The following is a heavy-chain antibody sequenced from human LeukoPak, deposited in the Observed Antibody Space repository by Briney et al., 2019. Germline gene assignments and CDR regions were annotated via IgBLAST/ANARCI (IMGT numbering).Heavy chain of an antibody. D-gene: IGHD1-1*01. CDR3: ARDKPGSHYYVDV. CDR1: GFTFSSYW. CDR2: IHSDGSST. J-gene: IGHJ6*03. V-gene: IGHV3-74*01. Sequence: GGSLRLSCGASGFTFSSYWMHWVRQAPGKGLEWVSRIHSDGSSTSYADFVKGRFTISRDNAKNTLYLQMNSLRAEDTAVYYCARDKPGSHYYVDVWGKGTTVTVSS.